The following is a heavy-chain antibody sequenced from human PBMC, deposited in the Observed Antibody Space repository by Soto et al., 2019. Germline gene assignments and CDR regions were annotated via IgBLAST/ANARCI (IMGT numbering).Heavy chain of an antibody. CDR2: ISYDGSNK. V-gene: IGHV3-30*03. CDR1: GFTFSSYG. J-gene: IGHJ6*02. D-gene: IGHD2-21*02. Sequence: GGSLRLSCAASGFTFSSYGMHWVRQAPGKGLEWVAVISYDGSNKYYADSVKGRFTISRDNSKNTLYLQMNSLRAEDTAVYYCARVMYCGGDCYYYYGMDVWGQGTTVTVSS. CDR3: ARVMYCGGDCYYYYGMDV.